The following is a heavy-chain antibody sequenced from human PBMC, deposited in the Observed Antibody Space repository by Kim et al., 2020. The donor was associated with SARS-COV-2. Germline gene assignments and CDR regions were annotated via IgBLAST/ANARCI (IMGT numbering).Heavy chain of an antibody. Sequence: YHPSLKSRATRAVDTSKNPFSLKLSSVTAADTAVYYCARERVGSSGWFDSWGQGTLVTVSS. CDR3: ARERVGSSGWFDS. V-gene: IGHV4-59*01. J-gene: IGHJ5*01. D-gene: IGHD6-19*01.